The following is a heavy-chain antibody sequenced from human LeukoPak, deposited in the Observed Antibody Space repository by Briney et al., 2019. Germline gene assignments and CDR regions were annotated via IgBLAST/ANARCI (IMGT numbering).Heavy chain of an antibody. CDR1: GDSVSRDSVA. CDR2: TYYKSAWYS. Sequence: SQTLSLTCAISGDSVSRDSVAWNWIRQSPSRGLEWLGRTYYKSAWYSDYAVSVKGRITINPDTSKNQFSLQLNSVSPEDTAVYYCARGADQGYFDLWGRATLVTVSS. V-gene: IGHV6-1*01. J-gene: IGHJ2*01. CDR3: ARGADQGYFDL.